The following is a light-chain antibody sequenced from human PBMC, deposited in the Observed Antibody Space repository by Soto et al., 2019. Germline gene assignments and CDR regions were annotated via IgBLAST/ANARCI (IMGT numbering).Light chain of an antibody. CDR3: QTWGAGHVV. CDR2: LSSDGSP. V-gene: IGLV4-69*01. Sequence: QLVLTQSPSASASLGASVKLTCTLSSGHSNYAIAWHQQQPERGPRYLMKLSSDGSPSKGDGIPDRFSGSSSGSERYLTISSLQSEDEADYYCQTWGAGHVVFGGGTKLTVL. J-gene: IGLJ2*01. CDR1: SGHSNYA.